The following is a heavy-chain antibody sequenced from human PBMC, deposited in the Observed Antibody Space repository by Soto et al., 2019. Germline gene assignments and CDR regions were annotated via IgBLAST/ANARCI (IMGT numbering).Heavy chain of an antibody. CDR3: ARDERYYDILTGYHSPLAY. CDR2: INPNSGGT. D-gene: IGHD3-9*01. Sequence: SXKVSYKASGYTXNGYYMDLVRQAPGQGLEWMGWINPNSGGTNYAQKFQGRVTMTRDTSISTAYIELSRLRSDDTAVYYCARDERYYDILTGYHSPLAYWGQGTLGPVSS. CDR1: GYTXNGYY. J-gene: IGHJ4*02. V-gene: IGHV1-2*02.